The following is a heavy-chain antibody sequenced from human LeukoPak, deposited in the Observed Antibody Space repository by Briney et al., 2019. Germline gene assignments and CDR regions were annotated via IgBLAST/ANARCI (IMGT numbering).Heavy chain of an antibody. Sequence: GESLKISCKGSGYSFTSYWIGWVRQMPGKGLEWMGIIYPGDSDTRYSPSFQCQVTISADKSISTAYLQWSSLKASDTAMYYCARLGLQRYYYYYYYMDVWGKGTTVTVSS. J-gene: IGHJ6*03. CDR1: GYSFTSYW. CDR2: IYPGDSDT. CDR3: ARLGLQRYYYYYYYMDV. D-gene: IGHD5-18*01. V-gene: IGHV5-51*01.